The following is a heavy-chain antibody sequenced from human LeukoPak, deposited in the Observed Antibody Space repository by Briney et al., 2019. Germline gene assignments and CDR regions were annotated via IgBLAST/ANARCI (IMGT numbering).Heavy chain of an antibody. Sequence: SETLSLTCTVSGYSIGRVYYWSWIRQPPGKGLEWIGYIYYSGSTNYNPSLKSRVTISVDTPKNQFSLKLSSVTAADTAVYYCARCEEWSDAFDIWGQGTMVTVSS. J-gene: IGHJ3*02. CDR2: IYYSGST. D-gene: IGHD3-3*01. V-gene: IGHV4-59*08. CDR1: GYSIGRVYY. CDR3: ARCEEWSDAFDI.